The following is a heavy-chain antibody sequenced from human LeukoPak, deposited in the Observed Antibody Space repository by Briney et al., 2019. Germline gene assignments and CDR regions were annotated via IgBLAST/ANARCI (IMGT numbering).Heavy chain of an antibody. Sequence: GESLKISCKGSGYSFPSYWIGWVRQMPGKGLEWMGIIYPADSDIRYSPSFQGQVTISADKSISTAYLQWSSLKASDTAMYYCARQEYCSGGSCYTWFDPWGQGTLVTVSS. CDR2: IYPADSDI. D-gene: IGHD2-15*01. CDR1: GYSFPSYW. V-gene: IGHV5-51*01. J-gene: IGHJ5*02. CDR3: ARQEYCSGGSCYTWFDP.